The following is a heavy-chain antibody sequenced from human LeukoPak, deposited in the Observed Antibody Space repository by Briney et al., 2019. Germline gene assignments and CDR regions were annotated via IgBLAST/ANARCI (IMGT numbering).Heavy chain of an antibody. CDR2: ISGSGGST. CDR1: GFTFSSYA. Sequence: GSLRLSCAASGFTFSSYAMSWVRQAPGKGLEWVSAISGSGGSTYYADSVKGRFTVSRDNSKNTLYMQMSTLRAEDTAVYYCVKTQTHFGDYRRDYWGQGTLVTVSS. J-gene: IGHJ4*02. V-gene: IGHV3-23*01. D-gene: IGHD4-17*01. CDR3: VKTQTHFGDYRRDY.